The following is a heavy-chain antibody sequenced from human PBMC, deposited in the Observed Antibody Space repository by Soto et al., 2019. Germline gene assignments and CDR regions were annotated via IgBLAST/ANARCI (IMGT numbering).Heavy chain of an antibody. J-gene: IGHJ3*02. Sequence: PSETLSLTCTVSGASISSSDYSWGWVRQSPGKGLEWIGNISYSGSTYYNPSLKSRVSLSVDTSKSQFSLTLSSVTAADTAVYYCASKFGELLADAFDIWGQGTMVTVSS. CDR2: ISYSGST. CDR1: GASISSSDYS. CDR3: ASKFGELLADAFDI. D-gene: IGHD3-10*01. V-gene: IGHV4-39*07.